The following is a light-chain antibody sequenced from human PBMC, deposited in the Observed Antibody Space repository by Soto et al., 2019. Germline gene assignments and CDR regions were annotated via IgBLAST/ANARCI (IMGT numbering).Light chain of an antibody. V-gene: IGLV1-51*01. CDR3: GTWDSSLSGGV. J-gene: IGLJ3*02. CDR2: DNN. CDR1: SSNIGINY. Sequence: QSVLTQPPSVSAAPGQKVTISCSGSSSNIGINYVSWYQQLPGTAPKLLIYDNNKRPSGIPDRFSGSKSGTSATLGITGLQTGDEADYYCGTWDSSLSGGVFGGGTKLTVL.